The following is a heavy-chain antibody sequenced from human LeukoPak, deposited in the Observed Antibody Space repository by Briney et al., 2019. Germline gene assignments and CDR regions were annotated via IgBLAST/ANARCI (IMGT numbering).Heavy chain of an antibody. CDR1: GYTFTSYY. CDR2: IIPIFGTA. CDR3: ATSYVDTAMVFPFDY. Sequence: ASVKVSCKASGYTFTSYYMHWVRQAPGQGLEWMGGIIPIFGTANYAQKFQGRVTITTDESTSTAYMELSSLRSEDTAVYYCATSYVDTAMVFPFDYWGQGTLVTVSS. V-gene: IGHV1-69*05. D-gene: IGHD5-18*01. J-gene: IGHJ4*02.